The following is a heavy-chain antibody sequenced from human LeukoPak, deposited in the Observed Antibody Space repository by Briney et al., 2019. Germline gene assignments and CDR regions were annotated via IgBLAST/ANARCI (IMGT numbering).Heavy chain of an antibody. V-gene: IGHV5-51*01. CDR1: GSSFMDYW. CDR2: IYPGDSDT. CDR3: ARWEYYGSGSYYHYGMDV. J-gene: IGHJ6*02. D-gene: IGHD3-10*01. Sequence: GASLKISSKGSGSSFMDYWIGWARRLPGKGLEWMGIIYPGDSDTRYSPSFQGQVTISADKSISTAYLQWSSLKASESAMYYCARWEYYGSGSYYHYGMDVWGQGTTVTVSS.